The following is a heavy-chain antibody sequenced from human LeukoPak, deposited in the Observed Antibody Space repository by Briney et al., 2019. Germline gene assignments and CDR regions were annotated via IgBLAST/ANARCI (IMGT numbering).Heavy chain of an antibody. Sequence: ASVKVSCKASGYTFTGYYMHWVRQAPGQGLEWIGWINPNSGGTNYAQKFQGRVTMTRDTSISTAYMELSRLRSDDTAVYYCARGATYDSSGYYFSDYYYYMDVWGKGTTVTVSS. J-gene: IGHJ6*03. D-gene: IGHD3-22*01. V-gene: IGHV1-2*02. CDR2: INPNSGGT. CDR1: GYTFTGYY. CDR3: ARGATYDSSGYYFSDYYYYMDV.